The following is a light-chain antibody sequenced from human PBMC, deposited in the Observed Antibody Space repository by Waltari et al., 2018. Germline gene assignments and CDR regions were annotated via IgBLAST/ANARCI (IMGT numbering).Light chain of an antibody. Sequence: DIQLTQSPSFLSASVGDRVTITCRASQGISSYLAWYQQKPGKAPKLLIYAASNLQSGVPSRFSGSGSGTEFTLTISSLQPEDFATYYCQQLNSYPRTFGGGTKVEIK. CDR3: QQLNSYPRT. J-gene: IGKJ4*01. CDR2: AAS. V-gene: IGKV1-9*01. CDR1: QGISSY.